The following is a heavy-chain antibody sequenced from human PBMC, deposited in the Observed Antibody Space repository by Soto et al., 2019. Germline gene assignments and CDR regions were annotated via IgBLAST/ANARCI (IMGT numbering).Heavy chain of an antibody. D-gene: IGHD3-9*01. CDR1: GGSISSSSYY. Sequence: QLQLQESGPGLVKPSETLSLTCTVSGGSISSSSYYWGWIRQPPGKGLEWIGSIYYSGSTYYTPSLKSRVTISVDTSKNQFSLKLSSVTAADTAVYYCARDAYYDILTGYPPAGFWVYYMDVWGKGTTVTVSS. V-gene: IGHV4-39*01. CDR2: IYYSGST. J-gene: IGHJ6*03. CDR3: ARDAYYDILTGYPPAGFWVYYMDV.